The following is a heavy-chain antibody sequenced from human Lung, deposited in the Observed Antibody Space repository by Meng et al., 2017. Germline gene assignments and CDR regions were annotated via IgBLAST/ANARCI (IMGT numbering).Heavy chain of an antibody. CDR3: ARGRGNQPLFDF. V-gene: IGHV1-69*10. J-gene: IGHJ4*02. D-gene: IGHD2/OR15-2a*01. Sequence: QVQLVQSGAEAKKPGLSVKVACKTSGGSFSTYTFSWVRQAPGQGLEWMGGLIPVLNKAKSAPRFQDRVTFTADETTTTAYMELSSLTFEDTAVYLCARGRGNQPLFDFWGQGTLVTVSS. CDR1: GGSFSTYT. CDR2: LIPVLNKA.